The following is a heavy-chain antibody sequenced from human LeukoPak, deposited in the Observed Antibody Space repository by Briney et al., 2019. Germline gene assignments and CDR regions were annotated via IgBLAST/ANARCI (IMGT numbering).Heavy chain of an antibody. J-gene: IGHJ4*02. CDR1: GFTFSSYS. D-gene: IGHD1-1*01. CDR3: ATSPGELEFDY. CDR2: ITSSSRYI. Sequence: PGGSLRLSCAASGFTFSSYSMNWVRQAPGKGLEWVSSITSSSRYIYYADSVKGRFIISRDNAKNSLYLQMNNLRAEDTAIYYCATSPGELEFDYWGQGTLVTVSS. V-gene: IGHV3-21*01.